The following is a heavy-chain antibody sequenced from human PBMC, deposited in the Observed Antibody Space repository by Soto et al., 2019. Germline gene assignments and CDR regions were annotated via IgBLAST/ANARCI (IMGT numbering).Heavy chain of an antibody. V-gene: IGHV1-18*04. CDR3: AISGSYYESLFDY. Sequence: ASVKVSCKASGFTFSAYYIYWVRQAPGQGLEWMGWISAYNGNTNYAQKLQGRVTMTTDTSTSTAYMELRSLRSDDTAVYYCAISGSYYESLFDYWGQGTLVTVSS. D-gene: IGHD1-26*01. CDR1: GFTFSAYY. J-gene: IGHJ4*02. CDR2: ISAYNGNT.